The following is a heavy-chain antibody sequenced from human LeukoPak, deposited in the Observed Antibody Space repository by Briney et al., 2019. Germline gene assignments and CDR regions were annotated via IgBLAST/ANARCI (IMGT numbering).Heavy chain of an antibody. Sequence: PSGTLSLTCAVSGAFITNSHWWSWACQPPGKGLEWIGEIYHSGTTNYNPSLKSRVTMSVDKSKNQFSLKLSSVTAADTAVYYCATYFYGEYGSYYFDYWGQGTLVTVSS. CDR1: GAFITNSHW. CDR3: ATYFYGEYGSYYFDY. D-gene: IGHD4-17*01. J-gene: IGHJ4*02. V-gene: IGHV4-4*02. CDR2: IYHSGTT.